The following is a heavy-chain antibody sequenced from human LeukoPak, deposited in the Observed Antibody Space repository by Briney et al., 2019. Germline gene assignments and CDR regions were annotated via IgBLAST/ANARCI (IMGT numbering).Heavy chain of an antibody. D-gene: IGHD3-16*02. V-gene: IGHV3-74*01. CDR1: GFTFSSYW. CDR3: ARDGSMITFGGVIALDY. Sequence: GGSLRLSCAASGFTFSSYWIHWVRQAPGKGLVWVSRINSDGSSTTYADSVKGQFTISRDNAKNSLYLQMNSLRAEDTAVYYCARDGSMITFGGVIALDYWGQGTLVTVSS. CDR2: INSDGSST. J-gene: IGHJ4*02.